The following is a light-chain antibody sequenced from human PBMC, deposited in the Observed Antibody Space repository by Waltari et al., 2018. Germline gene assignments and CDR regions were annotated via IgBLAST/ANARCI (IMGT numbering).Light chain of an antibody. J-gene: IGLJ2*01. Sequence: QSVLTQPPSASGTPGQRVTISCSGSSSNIGSNYVYWYQQLPGTAPKLLIYRNNPRPSGVPDRFSGSKSGTSASLAISGLRSEDEADYYCAAWDDSLSGPRVVFGGGTKLTVL. CDR1: SSNIGSNY. V-gene: IGLV1-47*01. CDR3: AAWDDSLSGPRVV. CDR2: RNN.